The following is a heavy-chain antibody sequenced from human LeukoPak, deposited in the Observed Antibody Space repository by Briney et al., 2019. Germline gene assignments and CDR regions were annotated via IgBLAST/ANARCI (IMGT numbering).Heavy chain of an antibody. D-gene: IGHD2/OR15-2a*01. V-gene: IGHV3-23*01. CDR3: AKSSVIVAPKDY. CDR1: GFTFSTYA. Sequence: PGGSLRLSCAASGFTFSTYAMSWVRQAPGKGLECVSALSGNGNTIYYADSVKGRFTISRDNSKNTLSLQMNSLRAEDTAVYYCAKSSVIVAPKDYWGQGTLVTVSS. CDR2: LSGNGNTI. J-gene: IGHJ4*02.